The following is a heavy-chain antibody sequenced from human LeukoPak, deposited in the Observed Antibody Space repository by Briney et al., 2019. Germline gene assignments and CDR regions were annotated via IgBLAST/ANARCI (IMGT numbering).Heavy chain of an antibody. J-gene: IGHJ4*02. Sequence: GGSLRLSCAASGFTFSSYAMSWVRQAPGKGLEWVSAISGSGGSTYYADSVKGRFTISRDNSKNTLYLQMNSLRAEDTAVYYCAKDRGGYYDSGSYYNYWGQGTLVTVSS. CDR1: GFTFSSYA. V-gene: IGHV3-23*01. D-gene: IGHD3-10*01. CDR3: AKDRGGYYDSGSYYNY. CDR2: ISGSGGST.